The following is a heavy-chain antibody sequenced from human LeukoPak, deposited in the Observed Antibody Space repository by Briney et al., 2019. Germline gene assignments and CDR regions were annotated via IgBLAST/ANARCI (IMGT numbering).Heavy chain of an antibody. V-gene: IGHV3-21*01. CDR3: ARAVAATWDAFDI. Sequence: GGSLRLSCAGSGFTFSSYSMNWVRQAPGKGLEWVSSISSSSIYIYYADSVKGRFTISRDNAKNSLYLQMNSLRAEDTAVYYCARAVAATWDAFDIWGQGTMVTVSS. CDR2: ISSSSIYI. CDR1: GFTFSSYS. D-gene: IGHD6-19*01. J-gene: IGHJ3*02.